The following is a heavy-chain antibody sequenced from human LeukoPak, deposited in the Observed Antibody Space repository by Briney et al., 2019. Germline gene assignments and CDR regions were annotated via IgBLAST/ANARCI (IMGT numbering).Heavy chain of an antibody. D-gene: IGHD5-18*01. CDR1: GGSVNSGSYY. V-gene: IGHV4-61*01. J-gene: IGHJ4*01. CDR3: ARGARGYSYG. Sequence: ETSETLSLTCNVSGGSVNSGSYYWSWIRQPPGKGLEWIGYIYNSGTTNYNPSLKSRVTISVDSSKNQFSLKLTSVTAADTAVYYCARGARGYSYGWGQGTLVTVSS. CDR2: IYNSGTT.